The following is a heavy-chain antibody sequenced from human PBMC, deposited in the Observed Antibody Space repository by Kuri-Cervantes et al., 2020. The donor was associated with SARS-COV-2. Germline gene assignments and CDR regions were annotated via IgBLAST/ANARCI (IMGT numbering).Heavy chain of an antibody. CDR1: GGTFSSYA. D-gene: IGHD3-10*01. V-gene: IGHV1-69*13. CDR2: IIPIFGTA. J-gene: IGHJ6*03. Sequence: SVKVSCKASGGTFSSYAISWVRQAPGQGLEWMGGIIPIFGTANYAQKFQGRVTITADESTSTAYMELSSLRSEDTAVYYCARSNYGSGSPYRPGAYYYYMDVWGKGTTVTGSS. CDR3: ARSNYGSGSPYRPGAYYYYMDV.